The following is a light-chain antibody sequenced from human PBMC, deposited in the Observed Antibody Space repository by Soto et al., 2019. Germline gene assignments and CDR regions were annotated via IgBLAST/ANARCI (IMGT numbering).Light chain of an antibody. Sequence: EIVMTQSPATLSVSPGERATLSCRSSQSVSSNLALYQQKPGQSPRVIMFRASARAAGIPARFSGSGSGTEFPLTISSLQYEDFAVYYCQQYNNWPPKYTFGQGTKLEIK. CDR1: QSVSSN. V-gene: IGKV3-15*01. J-gene: IGKJ2*01. CDR3: QQYNNWPPKYT. CDR2: RAS.